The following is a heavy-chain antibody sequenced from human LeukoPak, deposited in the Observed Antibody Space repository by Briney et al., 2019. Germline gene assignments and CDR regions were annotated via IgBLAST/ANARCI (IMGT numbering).Heavy chain of an antibody. CDR3: ARVRIAAAGTKGWFDP. Sequence: ASVKVSCKASGYTFTSYDINWVRQATGQGLEWMGWMNPNSGNTGYAQKFQGRVTMTRNTSISTAYMELSSLRSEDTAVYYCARVRIAAAGTKGWFDPWGQGTLVTVS. J-gene: IGHJ5*02. V-gene: IGHV1-8*01. CDR2: MNPNSGNT. CDR1: GYTFTSYD. D-gene: IGHD6-13*01.